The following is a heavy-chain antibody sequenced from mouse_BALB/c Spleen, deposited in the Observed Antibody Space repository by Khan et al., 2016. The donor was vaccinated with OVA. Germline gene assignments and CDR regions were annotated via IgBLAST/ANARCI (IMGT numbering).Heavy chain of an antibody. Sequence: QVQLKQSGAELVRPGASVKLSCKTSGYIFTNYWIHWVKQRSGQGLEWIARIYPGTDNSYYNEKLKDRATLTADKSSSTVYMQLSSLKSEDTAVYFCAREEALYYFDYWGQGTTLTVSS. V-gene: IGHV1-76*01. CDR3: AREEALYYFDY. J-gene: IGHJ2*01. D-gene: IGHD3-2*02. CDR2: IYPGTDNS. CDR1: GYIFTNYW.